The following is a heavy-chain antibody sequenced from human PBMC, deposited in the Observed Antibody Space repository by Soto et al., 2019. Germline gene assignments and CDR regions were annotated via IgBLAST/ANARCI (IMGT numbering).Heavy chain of an antibody. Sequence: QVQLQESGPGLVKPSQTLSLTCTVSGGSISSGGYYWSWIRQHPGKGLEWIGYIYYSGSTYYNPSLKSRVTISVDTSKNQFSLMLSSVTAADTAVYYCARAVTPRGDAFDIWGQGTMVTVSS. CDR1: GGSISSGGYY. J-gene: IGHJ3*02. V-gene: IGHV4-31*03. CDR2: IYYSGST. CDR3: ARAVTPRGDAFDI. D-gene: IGHD3-10*01.